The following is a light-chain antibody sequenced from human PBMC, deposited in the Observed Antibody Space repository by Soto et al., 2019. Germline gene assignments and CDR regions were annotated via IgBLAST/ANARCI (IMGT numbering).Light chain of an antibody. CDR3: QQYYSTMYT. J-gene: IGKJ2*01. V-gene: IGKV3-11*01. Sequence: ETVLTQSPATLSLSPGERATLSCRASQSISSYLAWYQQKPGQAPRLLIYDASNRATGIPARFSGSGSGTDFTLTISSLEPEDFAFYYCQQYYSTMYTFGQGTKLEIK. CDR1: QSISSY. CDR2: DAS.